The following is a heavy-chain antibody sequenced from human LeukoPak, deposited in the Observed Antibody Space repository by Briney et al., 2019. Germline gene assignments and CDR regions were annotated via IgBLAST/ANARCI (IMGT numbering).Heavy chain of an antibody. J-gene: IGHJ4*02. CDR3: ARGVPEWIQLWFTPNFDY. D-gene: IGHD5-18*01. Sequence: ASVKVSCKASGYTFTSYYMHWVRRAPGQGLEWMGIINPSGGSTSYAQKFQGRVTMTRDMSTSTVYMELSSLRSEDTAVYYCARGVPEWIQLWFTPNFDYWGQGTLVTVSS. CDR2: INPSGGST. CDR1: GYTFTSYY. V-gene: IGHV1-46*01.